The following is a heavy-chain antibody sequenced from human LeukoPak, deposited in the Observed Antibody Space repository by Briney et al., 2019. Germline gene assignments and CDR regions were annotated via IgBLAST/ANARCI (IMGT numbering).Heavy chain of an antibody. V-gene: IGHV3-23*01. CDR3: AKDRYYDILIGDFDY. J-gene: IGHJ4*02. CDR2: ISGSGGST. D-gene: IGHD3-9*01. CDR1: GFTFRSYA. Sequence: GGSLRLSCAASGFTFRSYAMSWVRQAPGKGLEWVSGISGSGGSTYYADSVKGRFTISRDNSKNTVYLQMNSLRAEDTAVYYCAKDRYYDILIGDFDYWGQGTLVTVSS.